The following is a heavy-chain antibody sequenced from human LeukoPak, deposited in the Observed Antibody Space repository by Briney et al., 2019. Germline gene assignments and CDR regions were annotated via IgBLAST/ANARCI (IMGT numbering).Heavy chain of an antibody. J-gene: IGHJ5*02. D-gene: IGHD3-10*01. CDR1: GFTFTSYA. CDR3: AKLYGWGSYSLVGWFDP. CDR2: ISGSGGST. V-gene: IGHV3-23*01. Sequence: GGSLRPSCAASGFTFTSYAMSWVRQAPGKGREWVSAISGSGGSTYYADSVKGRFTISRDNSKNTLYLQMTSLRAEDTAVYYCAKLYGWGSYSLVGWFDPWGQGTLVTVSS.